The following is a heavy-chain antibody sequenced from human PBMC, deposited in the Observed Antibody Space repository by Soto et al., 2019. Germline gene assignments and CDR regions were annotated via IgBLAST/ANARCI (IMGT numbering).Heavy chain of an antibody. CDR3: ARGKQELNY. CDR1: GYIFTSYV. CDR2: INAGNGNT. D-gene: IGHD6-13*01. V-gene: IGHV1-3*01. Sequence: QVQLVQSGAEVKKPGASVRVSCKASGYIFTSYVMHWVRQAPGPRLEWLGWINAGNGNTKYSPKYQGRVTITRDTSASAAHLDLSSLSSEDTAVYFCARGKQELNYGGQGTLVTASS. J-gene: IGHJ4*02.